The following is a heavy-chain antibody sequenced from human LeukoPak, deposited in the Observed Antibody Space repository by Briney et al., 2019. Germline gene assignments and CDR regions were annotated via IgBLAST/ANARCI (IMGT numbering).Heavy chain of an antibody. J-gene: IGHJ4*02. CDR1: GGTFSSYA. V-gene: IGHV1-69*04. Sequence: SVKVSCKASGGTFSSYAISWVRQAPGQGLEWMGRIIPILGIANYAQKFQGRVTITADKSTITAYMELSSLRSEDTAVYYCARGGVRGGIWFGELLEYYFDYWGQGTLVTVSS. CDR3: ARGGVRGGIWFGELLEYYFDY. D-gene: IGHD3-10*01. CDR2: IIPILGIA.